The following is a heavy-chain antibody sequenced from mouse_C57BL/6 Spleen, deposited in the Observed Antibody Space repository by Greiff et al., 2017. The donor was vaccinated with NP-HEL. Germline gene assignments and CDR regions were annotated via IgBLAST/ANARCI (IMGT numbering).Heavy chain of an antibody. CDR3: TRRITTVVARWDFDV. Sequence: QVQLQQSGAELVRPGASVTLSCKASGYTFTDYEMHWVKQTPVHGLEWIGAIDPETGGTAYNQKFKGKAILTADKSSSTAYMELRSLTSEDSAVDYCTRRITTVVARWDFDVWGTGTTVTVAS. CDR2: IDPETGGT. J-gene: IGHJ1*03. CDR1: GYTFTDYE. V-gene: IGHV1-15*01. D-gene: IGHD1-1*01.